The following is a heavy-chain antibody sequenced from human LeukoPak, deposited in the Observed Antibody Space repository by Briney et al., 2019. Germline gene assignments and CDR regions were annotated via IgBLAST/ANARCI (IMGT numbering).Heavy chain of an antibody. D-gene: IGHD2-15*01. CDR3: ASSGSVAATQAPDAFDI. CDR2: INPSGGST. J-gene: IGHJ3*02. V-gene: IGHV1-46*01. CDR1: GYTFTSYY. Sequence: ASVKVSCKASGYTFTSYYIHWVRQAPGQGLEWMGIINPSGGSTTYAQNFQGRVTMTRDMSTSTVYMELSSLRSEDTAVYYCASSGSVAATQAPDAFDIWGQGTMVTVSS.